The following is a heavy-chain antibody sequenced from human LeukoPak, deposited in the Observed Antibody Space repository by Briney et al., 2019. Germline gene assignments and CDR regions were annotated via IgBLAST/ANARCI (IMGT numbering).Heavy chain of an antibody. D-gene: IGHD6-19*01. V-gene: IGHV4-34*01. CDR3: ARDGSGWPTYYFDY. J-gene: IGHJ4*02. CDR1: GGSFSGYY. CDR2: INHSGST. Sequence: SETLSLTCAVYGGSFSGYYWSWIRQPPGKGLEWIGEINHSGSTNHNPSLKSRVTISVDTSKNQFSLKLSSVTAADTAVYYCARDGSGWPTYYFDYWGQGTLVTVSS.